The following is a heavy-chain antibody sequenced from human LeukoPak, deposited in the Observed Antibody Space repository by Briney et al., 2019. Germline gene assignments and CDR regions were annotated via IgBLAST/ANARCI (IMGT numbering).Heavy chain of an antibody. CDR3: AKDRVYYYDTSGYYYFDY. D-gene: IGHD3-22*01. CDR1: GFTFSSYA. J-gene: IGHJ4*02. Sequence: PGRSLRLSCAASGFTFSSYAMHWVRQAPGKGLEWVAVISYDGSNKYYADSVKGRFTISRDNSKNTLYLQMNSLRAEDTAVYYCAKDRVYYYDTSGYYYFDYWGQGTLVTVSS. V-gene: IGHV3-30-3*01. CDR2: ISYDGSNK.